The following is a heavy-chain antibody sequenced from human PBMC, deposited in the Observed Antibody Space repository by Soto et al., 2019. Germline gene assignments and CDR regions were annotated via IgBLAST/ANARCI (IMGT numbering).Heavy chain of an antibody. J-gene: IGHJ2*01. Sequence: EVQLLESGGGLVQPGGSLRLSCAASGFTFSSYAMSWVRQAPGKGLEWVSAISGSGGSTYYADSVKGRFAISRDNSKNTLYLQMNSLRAEDTAVYYCAKMPPYSSGWYDLVGYWYFDLWGRGTLVTVSS. CDR1: GFTFSSYA. D-gene: IGHD6-19*01. CDR2: ISGSGGST. V-gene: IGHV3-23*01. CDR3: AKMPPYSSGWYDLVGYWYFDL.